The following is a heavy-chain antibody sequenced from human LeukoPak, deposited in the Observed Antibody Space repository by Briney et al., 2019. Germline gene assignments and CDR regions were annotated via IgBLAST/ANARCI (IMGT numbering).Heavy chain of an antibody. CDR1: GYTFTSYG. Sequence: ASVKVFCKASGYTFTSYGISWVRQAPGQGLEWMGWISAYNGNTNYAQKLQGRVTMTTDTSTSTAYMELRSLRSDDTAVYYCARLYYYDSSGPNWFDPWGQGTLVTVSS. CDR2: ISAYNGNT. V-gene: IGHV1-18*01. D-gene: IGHD3-22*01. CDR3: ARLYYYDSSGPNWFDP. J-gene: IGHJ5*02.